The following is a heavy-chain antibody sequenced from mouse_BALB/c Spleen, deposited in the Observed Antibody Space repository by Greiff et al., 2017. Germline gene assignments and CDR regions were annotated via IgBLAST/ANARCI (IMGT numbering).Heavy chain of an antibody. V-gene: IGHV3-6*02. CDR3: ARDRDAWFAY. J-gene: IGHJ3*01. D-gene: IGHD3-1*01. Sequence: VQLQESGPGLVKPSQSLSLTCSVTGYSITSGYYWNWIRQFPGNKLEWMGYISYDGSNNYNPSLKNRISITRDTSKNQFFLKLNSVTTEDTATCYCARDRDAWFAYWGQGTLVTVSA. CDR2: ISYDGSN. CDR1: GYSITSGYY.